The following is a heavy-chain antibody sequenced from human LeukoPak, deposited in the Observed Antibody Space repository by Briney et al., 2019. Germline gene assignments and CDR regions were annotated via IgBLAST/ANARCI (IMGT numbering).Heavy chain of an antibody. D-gene: IGHD6-13*01. CDR2: I. J-gene: IGHJ5*02. Sequence: GESLKISCKGSGYSFTSYWIGWVRQMPGKGLEWMGIIYSPSFQGQVTISADKSISTACLQWSSLKASDTAMYYCARQRGSSWYQNWFDPWGQGTLVTVSS. V-gene: IGHV5-51*01. CDR3: ARQRGSSWYQNWFDP. CDR1: GYSFTSYW.